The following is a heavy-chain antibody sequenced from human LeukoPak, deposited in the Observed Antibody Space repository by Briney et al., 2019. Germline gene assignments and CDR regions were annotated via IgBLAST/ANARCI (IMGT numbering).Heavy chain of an antibody. CDR3: TTVGLNDFWSGYYNY. CDR2: ISGSGTST. Sequence: GGSLRLSCAASGFTFSSYAMIWVRRAPGKGLEWGSFISGSGTSTFNADSVKGRFTISRDNSKNTLYLQMNSLRAEDTAVYYCTTVGLNDFWSGYYNYWGQGTLVTVSS. D-gene: IGHD3-3*01. V-gene: IGHV3-23*01. J-gene: IGHJ4*02. CDR1: GFTFSSYA.